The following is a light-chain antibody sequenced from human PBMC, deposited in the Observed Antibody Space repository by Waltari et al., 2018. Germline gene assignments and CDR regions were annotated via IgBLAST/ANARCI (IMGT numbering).Light chain of an antibody. V-gene: IGLV3-19*01. CDR1: SLRRYY. J-gene: IGLJ2*01. CDR3: NSRDSSGNHVV. Sequence: SSELTQDPAVSVALGQTVRITCQGDSLRRYYASWYQQKPGQAPLLVIYGKNNLPSGSPDRFSGYSSGNTASLTITGAQAEDEADYDCNSRDSSGNHVVFGGGTKLTVL. CDR2: GKN.